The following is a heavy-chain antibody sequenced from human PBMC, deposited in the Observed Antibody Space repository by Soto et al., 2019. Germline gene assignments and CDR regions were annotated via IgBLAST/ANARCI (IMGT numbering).Heavy chain of an antibody. CDR1: GYTFTSYG. D-gene: IGHD6-19*01. J-gene: IGHJ6*02. V-gene: IGHV1-18*01. Sequence: QVQLVQSGAEVKKPGASAKVSCKASGYTFTSYGISWVRQAPGQGLEWMGWISAYNGNTNYAQKLQGRVTMTTDTSTSTAYMELRSLRSDDTAVYYCARSYSSGPFYYYYYGMDVWGQGTTVTVSS. CDR2: ISAYNGNT. CDR3: ARSYSSGPFYYYYYGMDV.